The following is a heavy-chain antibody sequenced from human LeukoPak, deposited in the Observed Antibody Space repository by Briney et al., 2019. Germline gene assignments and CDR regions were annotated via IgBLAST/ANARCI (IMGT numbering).Heavy chain of an antibody. J-gene: IGHJ4*02. CDR2: INTDGSST. CDR1: GFTFSSYW. CDR3: AREREYSSSSHFDY. Sequence: GGSLRLSCAASGFTFSSYWMHWVSHAPGKGLVWVSRINTDGSSTSYADSVKGRFTISRDNAKNTLYLQMNSLRAEDTAVYYCAREREYSSSSHFDYWGQGTLVTVSS. D-gene: IGHD6-6*01. V-gene: IGHV3-74*01.